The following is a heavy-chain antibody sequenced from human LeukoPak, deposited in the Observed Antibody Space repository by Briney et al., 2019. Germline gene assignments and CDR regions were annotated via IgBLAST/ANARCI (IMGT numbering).Heavy chain of an antibody. D-gene: IGHD6-19*01. CDR1: GGSFSGYY. CDR3: ARGDPPLRWLARRAEYFQH. CDR2: INHSGST. Sequence: SETLSLTCAVYGGSFSGYYWSWIRQPPGKGLEWIGEINHSGSTNYNPSLKSRVTISVDTSKNQFSLKLSSVTAADTAVYYCARGDPPLRWLARRAEYFQHWGQGTLVTVSS. J-gene: IGHJ1*01. V-gene: IGHV4-34*01.